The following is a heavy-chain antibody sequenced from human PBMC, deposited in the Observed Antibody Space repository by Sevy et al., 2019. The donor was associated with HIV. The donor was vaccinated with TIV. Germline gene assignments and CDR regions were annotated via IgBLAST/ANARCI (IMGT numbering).Heavy chain of an antibody. V-gene: IGHV3-30-3*01. J-gene: IGHJ4*02. CDR2: ISYDGSNK. Sequence: QLGGSLRLSCAASGFTFSSYAMHWVRQAPGKGLEWVAVISYDGSNKYYADSVKGRFTTSRDNSKNTLYLQMNSLRAEDTAVYYCARDVDYYGSGTTPGYWGQGTLVTVSS. CDR3: ARDVDYYGSGTTPGY. CDR1: GFTFSSYA. D-gene: IGHD3-10*01.